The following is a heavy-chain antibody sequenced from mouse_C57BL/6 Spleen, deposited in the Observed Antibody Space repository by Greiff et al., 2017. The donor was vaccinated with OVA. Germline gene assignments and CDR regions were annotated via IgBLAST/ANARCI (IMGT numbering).Heavy chain of an antibody. D-gene: IGHD1-1*02. Sequence: VQLQQPGAELVWPGPSVKLSCKASGYTFTSYWMHWVKQRPGQGLEWIGVIDPTDSNTNYNHKFKGKATMTVDTSSSTAYMQLSSLTSEDSAVYYYAKEYGSTCYFDCWGQGTTRTVSS. CDR1: GYTFTSYW. J-gene: IGHJ2*01. V-gene: IGHV1-59*01. CDR3: AKEYGSTCYFDC. CDR2: IDPTDSNT.